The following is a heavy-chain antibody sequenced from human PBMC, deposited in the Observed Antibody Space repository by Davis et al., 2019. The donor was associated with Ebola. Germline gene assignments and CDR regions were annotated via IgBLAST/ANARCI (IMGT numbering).Heavy chain of an antibody. Sequence: GSLRLSCTVSGGSISSYYWSWIRQPPGKGLEWIGYIYYSGSTNYNPSLKSRVTISVDTSKNQFSLKLSSVTAADTAVYYCARSGITIFGVVIPTIYDYWGQGTLVTVSS. CDR3: ARSGITIFGVVIPTIYDY. CDR2: IYYSGST. J-gene: IGHJ4*02. D-gene: IGHD3-3*01. V-gene: IGHV4-59*01. CDR1: GGSISSYY.